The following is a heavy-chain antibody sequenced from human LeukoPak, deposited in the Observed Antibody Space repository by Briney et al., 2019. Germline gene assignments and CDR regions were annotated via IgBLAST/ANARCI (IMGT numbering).Heavy chain of an antibody. Sequence: SETLSLNCTVSGASISSGGYNWGWIRQPPGKGLEWIGSIYHSGTTSYNPALKSRVTISVDTSKTQFSLKLSSVTAADTAVYYCARDDGGPNDAFDIWGQGTMVTVSS. CDR3: ARDDGGPNDAFDI. CDR2: IYHSGTT. J-gene: IGHJ3*02. D-gene: IGHD4-23*01. V-gene: IGHV4-39*02. CDR1: GASISSGGYN.